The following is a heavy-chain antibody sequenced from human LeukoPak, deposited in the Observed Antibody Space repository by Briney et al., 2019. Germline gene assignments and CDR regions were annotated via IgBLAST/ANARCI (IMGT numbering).Heavy chain of an antibody. J-gene: IGHJ4*02. CDR1: GFTFSDYY. V-gene: IGHV3-11*04. Sequence: PGGSLRLSCAASGFTFSDYYMSWIRQAPGKGLEWISYISSSGSPIYYADSVKGRFTISRDNAKNSLYLQMNSLRAEDTAVYYCARDRPTTIFGVGFDYWGQGTLVTVSS. D-gene: IGHD3-3*01. CDR2: ISSSGSPI. CDR3: ARDRPTTIFGVGFDY.